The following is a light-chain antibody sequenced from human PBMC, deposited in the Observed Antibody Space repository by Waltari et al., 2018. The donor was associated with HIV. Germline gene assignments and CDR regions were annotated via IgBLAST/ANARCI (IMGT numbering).Light chain of an antibody. Sequence: QSVLTQPPSVSGAPGQRVTISCTGTTSNIGAGYDVHWYQQLPGTAPKLLVFGNTNRHSGVPDRFSGSKSGTSASLAITGLQAGDEGDYYCQSYDNALSGSLFGGGTKVTVL. V-gene: IGLV1-40*01. J-gene: IGLJ2*01. CDR3: QSYDNALSGSL. CDR2: GNT. CDR1: TSNIGAGYD.